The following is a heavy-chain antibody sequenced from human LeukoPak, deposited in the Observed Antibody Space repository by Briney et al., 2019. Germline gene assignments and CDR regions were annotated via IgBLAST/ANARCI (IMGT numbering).Heavy chain of an antibody. D-gene: IGHD5-18*01. CDR1: GFTVSSNY. V-gene: IGHV3-7*01. Sequence: GGSLRLSCAASGFTVSSNYMSWVRQAPGKGLEWVANIKQDGSEKYYVDSVKGRFTISRDNAKNSLYLQMNSLRAEDTAVYYCARTTRYRTGYWGQGTLVTVSS. J-gene: IGHJ4*02. CDR3: ARTTRYRTGY. CDR2: IKQDGSEK.